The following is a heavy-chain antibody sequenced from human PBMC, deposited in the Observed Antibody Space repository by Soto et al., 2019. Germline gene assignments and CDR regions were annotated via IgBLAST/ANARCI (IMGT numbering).Heavy chain of an antibody. CDR2: MNPNSGNT. D-gene: IGHD3-16*02. CDR1: GYTFTSYD. CDR3: ARTLYQPPVNWFDP. Sequence: QVQLVQSGAEVKKPGASVKVSCKASGYTFTSYDINWVRQATGQGLEWMGWMNPNSGNTGYAQKFQGRVTMTRNTSISTAYMELSSLRSEDTAVYYCARTLYQPPVNWFDPCGKGTLVTVSS. V-gene: IGHV1-8*01. J-gene: IGHJ5*02.